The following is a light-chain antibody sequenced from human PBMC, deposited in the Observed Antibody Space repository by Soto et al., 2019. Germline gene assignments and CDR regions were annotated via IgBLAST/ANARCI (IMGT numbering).Light chain of an antibody. CDR2: DAS. J-gene: IGKJ1*01. CDR1: QSVSSY. Sequence: EIVLTQSPATLSLSPGERATLSCRASQSVSSYLAWYQQKPGQPPRLLIYDASNRATGIPARFSGSGSGTDFTLTISSLEPEDFAVYYCQHFVNSLTWTFGQGTKVDIK. V-gene: IGKV3-11*01. CDR3: QHFVNSLTWT.